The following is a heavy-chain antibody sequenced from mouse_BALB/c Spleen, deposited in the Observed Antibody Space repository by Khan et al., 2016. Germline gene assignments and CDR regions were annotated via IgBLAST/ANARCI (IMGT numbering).Heavy chain of an antibody. CDR2: INTHTREP. V-gene: IGHV9-3-1*01. D-gene: IGHD2-1*01. CDR3: ARNGNSCLPGDW. Sequence: QIQLVQSGPELKKPGETVKISCKASGYTFTNYGMNWVKQAPGKGLKWMGWINTHTREPTYADDFKGRFAISLDTSASTAYLQIHTHKNEDTATYFCARNGNSCLPGDWGGRGTAVTVST. J-gene: IGHJ4*01. CDR1: GYTFTNYG.